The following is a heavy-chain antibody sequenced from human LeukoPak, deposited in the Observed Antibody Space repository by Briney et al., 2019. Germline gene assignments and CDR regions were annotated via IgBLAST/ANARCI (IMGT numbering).Heavy chain of an antibody. CDR1: GFIFSRYW. Sequence: GGSLRLSCAASGFIFSRYWITWVRQAPGKGLEWVAKIKQDGSEKYYADSVKGRFTISRDNAKNSLYLQMNSLRAEDTAVYFCPREYYRPGSFPYYFDESGQGTLVTPSP. D-gene: IGHD3-10*01. CDR3: PREYYRPGSFPYYFDE. J-gene: IGHJ4*01. CDR2: IKQDGSEK. V-gene: IGHV3-7*01.